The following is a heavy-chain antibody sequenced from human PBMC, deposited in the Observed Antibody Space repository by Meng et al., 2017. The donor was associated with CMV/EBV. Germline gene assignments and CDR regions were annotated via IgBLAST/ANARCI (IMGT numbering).Heavy chain of an antibody. D-gene: IGHD6-13*01. J-gene: IGHJ5*02. V-gene: IGHV4-39*07. CDR1: GGSISSSSYY. CDR3: AAPAAAGPGWFDP. CDR2: IYYSGST. Sequence: QLQERGPGVGNLSGTLSPTCTVSGGSISSSSYYWGWIRQPPGKGLEWIGSIYYSGSTYYNPSLKSRVTISVDTSKNQFSLKLSSVTAADTAVYYCAAPAAAGPGWFDPWGQGTLVTVSS.